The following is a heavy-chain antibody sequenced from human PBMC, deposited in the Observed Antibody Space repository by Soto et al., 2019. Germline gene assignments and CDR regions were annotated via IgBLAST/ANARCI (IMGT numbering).Heavy chain of an antibody. CDR1: GFTFSSYW. J-gene: IGHJ4*02. D-gene: IGHD3-22*01. Sequence: VGSLRLSCAASGFTFSSYWMSWVRQAPGKGLEWVANIKQDGSEKKYVDSVKGQFTISRDNAKNSLYLQMNFLTAEDTGVYYCARDYYKYYDSSGYYRSPAYWGQGTLVTVSS. CDR3: ARDYYKYYDSSGYYRSPAY. V-gene: IGHV3-7*01. CDR2: IKQDGSEK.